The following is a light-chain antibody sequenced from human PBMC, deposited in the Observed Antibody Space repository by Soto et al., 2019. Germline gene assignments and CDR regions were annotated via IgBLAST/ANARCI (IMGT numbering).Light chain of an antibody. V-gene: IGKV1-33*01. CDR3: QQYDNLPPLFT. CDR2: DAS. CDR1: QAISNY. J-gene: IGKJ3*01. Sequence: DIQMTQSPSSLSASVGDRDTITGKASQAISNYLNWYQQKPGKAPKLLIYDASNLETGVASRFSGSGSGTDFTFTISSLQPEDIATYYCQQYDNLPPLFTFGPGTKVDI.